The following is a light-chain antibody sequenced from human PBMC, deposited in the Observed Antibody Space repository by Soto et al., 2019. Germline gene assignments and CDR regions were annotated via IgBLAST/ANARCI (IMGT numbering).Light chain of an antibody. V-gene: IGKV3-11*01. CDR2: DAS. CDR3: QQRSNWRALT. CDR1: QSVRIY. J-gene: IGKJ4*01. Sequence: EIVLTQSPATLSLSPGERATLSCRASQSVRIYLAWYQQKSGQAPRLLIYDASNRATGIPARFSGSGSGTDFTLTISSLEPEDFAVYYCQQRSNWRALTFGGGTKVEIK.